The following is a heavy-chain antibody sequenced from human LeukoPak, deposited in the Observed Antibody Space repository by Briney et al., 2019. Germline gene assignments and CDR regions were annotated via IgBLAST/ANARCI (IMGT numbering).Heavy chain of an antibody. CDR2: IYYSGST. CDR1: GGSLSSYY. CDR3: ARGLAAAANFDY. J-gene: IGHJ4*02. V-gene: IGHV4-59*01. D-gene: IGHD6-13*01. Sequence: SETLSLTCTVSGGSLSSYYWSWIRQPPGKGLEWIGYIYYSGSTNYNPSLKSRFTISVDTSKNQFSLKLSSVTAADTAVYYCARGLAAAANFDYWGQGTLVTVSS.